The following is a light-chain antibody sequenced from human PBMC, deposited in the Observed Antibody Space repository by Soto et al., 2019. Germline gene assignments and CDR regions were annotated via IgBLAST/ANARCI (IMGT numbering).Light chain of an antibody. CDR2: TTN. V-gene: IGLV1-44*01. CDR3: AAWDARLNGHV. CDR1: SSNIGTSS. Sequence: QSVLTQPHSASGTPGQRVTVSCSGSSSNIGTSSVHWFQQLPGTAPKLLISTTNQRPSGVPERFSGSKSGTSASLAIIGLQSEDGAVYYCAAWDARLNGHVFGTGTKVTVL. J-gene: IGLJ1*01.